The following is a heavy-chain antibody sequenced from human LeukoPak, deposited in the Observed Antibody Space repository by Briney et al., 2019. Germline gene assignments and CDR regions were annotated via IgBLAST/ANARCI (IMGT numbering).Heavy chain of an antibody. Sequence: GGSLRLSCAASGFTFSNYAMNWVRQTPGKGLESVSVISGSGGDTYYADSVKGRFTISRDISMNTLYLQMNSLRVEDTAVYYCAKGPKLGDGFHCDYWGQGTLVTVSS. CDR1: GFTFSNYA. CDR3: AKGPKLGDGFHCDY. D-gene: IGHD5-24*01. CDR2: ISGSGGDT. V-gene: IGHV3-23*01. J-gene: IGHJ4*02.